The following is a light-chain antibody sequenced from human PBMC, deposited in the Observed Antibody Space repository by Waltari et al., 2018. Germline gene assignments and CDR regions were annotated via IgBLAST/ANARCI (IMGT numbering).Light chain of an antibody. CDR3: QQRHNYPYS. V-gene: IGKV1-17*01. CDR1: QDINNA. Sequence: DIQMTQSPSSLSASVGDKVTITCRASQDINNALAWYQQKPGKAPNLLIYAASNLQSGVPSSLIGSGSGTDFTLTISSLQPEDFAVYYCQQRHNYPYSFGQGTKVEIK. CDR2: AAS. J-gene: IGKJ2*03.